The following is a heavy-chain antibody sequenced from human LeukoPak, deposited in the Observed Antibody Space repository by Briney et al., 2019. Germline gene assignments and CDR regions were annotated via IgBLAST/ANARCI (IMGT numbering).Heavy chain of an antibody. V-gene: IGHV4-39*01. J-gene: IGHJ4*02. CDR1: GGSISSSSYY. D-gene: IGHD1-26*01. CDR3: ARHGNPQWELPYYFDY. Sequence: SGTLSLTCTVSGGSISSSSYYWGWIRQPPGKGLEWIGSIYYSGSTYYNPSLKSRVTISVDTSKNQFSLKLSSVTAADTAVYYCARHGNPQWELPYYFDYWGQGTLVTVSS. CDR2: IYYSGST.